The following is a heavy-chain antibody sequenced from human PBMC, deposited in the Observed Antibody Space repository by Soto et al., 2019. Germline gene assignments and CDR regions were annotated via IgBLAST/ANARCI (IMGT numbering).Heavy chain of an antibody. D-gene: IGHD6-13*01. CDR3: TRLFSGIAAAGTLFDYYYMDV. CDR2: IRSKANSYAT. Sequence: SLRLSCAASGFTFSGSAMHWVRQASGKGLEWVGRIRSKANSYATAYAASVKGRFTISRDDSKNTAYLQMNSLKTEDTAVYYCTRLFSGIAAAGTLFDYYYMDVWGKGTTVTVSS. J-gene: IGHJ6*03. CDR1: GFTFSGSA. V-gene: IGHV3-73*01.